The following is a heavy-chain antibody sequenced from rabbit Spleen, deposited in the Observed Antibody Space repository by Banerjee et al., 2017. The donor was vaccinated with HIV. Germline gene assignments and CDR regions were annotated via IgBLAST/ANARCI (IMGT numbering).Heavy chain of an antibody. Sequence: QQLVESGGGLVKPGASLTLTCKASGFSFSSGYDMCWVRQAPGKGLEWIACIDTNDGDTDYANWPKGRFTISKTSSTTVTLQMTSLTDADTATYFCARDLAAVIGWNFGLWGPGTLVTVS. J-gene: IGHJ4*01. CDR1: GFSFSSGYD. CDR3: ARDLAAVIGWNFGL. CDR2: IDTNDGDT. D-gene: IGHD4-2*01. V-gene: IGHV1S40*01.